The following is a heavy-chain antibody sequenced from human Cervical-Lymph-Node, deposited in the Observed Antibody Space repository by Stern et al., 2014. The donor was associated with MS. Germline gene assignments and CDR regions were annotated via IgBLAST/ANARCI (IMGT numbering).Heavy chain of an antibody. V-gene: IGHV7-4-1*02. CDR2: IKTKTGNP. Sequence: VQLVQSGSELKKPGASVKVSCKASGYNLTTFAINWVRQAPGQGLEWMGWIKTKTGNPTFAQGFTGRFVFSLDASITTAYLQIISLKAEDSAVYYCAAWGAGSSPPLFYWGQGTLVTVSS. D-gene: IGHD6-6*01. CDR3: AAWGAGSSPPLFY. CDR1: GYNLTTFA. J-gene: IGHJ4*02.